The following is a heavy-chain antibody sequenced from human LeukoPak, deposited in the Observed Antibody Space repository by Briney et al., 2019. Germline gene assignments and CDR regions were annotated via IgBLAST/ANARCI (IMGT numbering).Heavy chain of an antibody. V-gene: IGHV3-23*01. CDR1: GFTFSIYA. D-gene: IGHD1-7*01. Sequence: PGGSLRLSCAASGFTFSIYAMSWVRQAPGEGLEWVSAISGSGGCTYYADSVKGRFTISRDNPKNTLYLQMNSLTAKATAVHYCAKVPHWNYLWFHPWGQGTLVTVST. J-gene: IGHJ5*02. CDR2: ISGSGGCT. CDR3: AKVPHWNYLWFHP.